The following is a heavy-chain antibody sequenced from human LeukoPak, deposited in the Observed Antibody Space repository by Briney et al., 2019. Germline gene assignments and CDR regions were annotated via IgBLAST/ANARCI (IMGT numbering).Heavy chain of an antibody. J-gene: IGHJ4*02. Sequence: ASVKVSCKVSGYTLTELFMHWVRQAPGKGLEWMGGFDPEDGETIYAQKFQGRVTMTEDTSTDTAYMELSSLRSEDTAVYYCATASPIVATITYFDYWGQGTLVTVSS. CDR1: GYTLTELF. CDR2: FDPEDGET. D-gene: IGHD5-12*01. CDR3: ATASPIVATITYFDY. V-gene: IGHV1-24*01.